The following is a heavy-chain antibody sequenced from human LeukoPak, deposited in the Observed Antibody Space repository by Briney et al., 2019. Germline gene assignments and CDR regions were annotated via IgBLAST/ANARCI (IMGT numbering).Heavy chain of an antibody. J-gene: IGHJ4*02. CDR2: IYYSGST. CDR1: GGSISSGDYY. Sequence: SETLSLTCTVSGGSISSGDYYWSWIRQPPGKGLEWIGYIYYSGSTYHNPSLKSRVTISVDTSKNQFSLKLSSVTAADTAVYYCAGARVRYSYGFDYRGQGTLVTVSS. D-gene: IGHD5-18*01. CDR3: AGARVRYSYGFDY. V-gene: IGHV4-30-4*02.